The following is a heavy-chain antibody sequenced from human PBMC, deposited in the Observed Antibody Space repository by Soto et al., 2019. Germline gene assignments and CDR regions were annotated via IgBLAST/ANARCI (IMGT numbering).Heavy chain of an antibody. J-gene: IGHJ6*02. D-gene: IGHD4-17*01. CDR1: GFTFSSYS. CDR3: AGFYGDSGYYYYGMDV. CDR2: ISSGSSTI. V-gene: IGHV3-48*02. Sequence: HPGGSLRLSCAASGFTFSSYSMNWVRQAPGKGLEWVSYISSGSSTIYYADSVKGRFTISRDNAKNSLYLQMNSLRDEDTAVYYCAGFYGDSGYYYYGMDVWGQGTTVTVSS.